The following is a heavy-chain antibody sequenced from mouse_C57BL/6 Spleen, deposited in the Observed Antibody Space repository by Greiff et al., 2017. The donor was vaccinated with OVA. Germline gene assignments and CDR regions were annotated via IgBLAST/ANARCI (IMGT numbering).Heavy chain of an antibody. CDR1: GYTFTEYT. J-gene: IGHJ4*01. Sequence: QVQLQQSGAELVKPGASVKLSCKAFGYTFTEYTIHWVKQRSGQGLEWIGWFYPGSGSIKYNEKFKDKATLTADKSSSTVYMELSRLTSEDSAVYFCARHEEDYYGSSYYAMDYWGQGTSVTVSS. CDR2: FYPGSGSI. V-gene: IGHV1-62-2*01. CDR3: ARHEEDYYGSSYYAMDY. D-gene: IGHD1-1*01.